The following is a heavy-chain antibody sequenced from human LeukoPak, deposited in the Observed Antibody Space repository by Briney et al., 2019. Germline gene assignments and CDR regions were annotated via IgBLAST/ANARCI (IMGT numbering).Heavy chain of an antibody. V-gene: IGHV3-9*01. D-gene: IGHD5-12*01. CDR1: GFTFDDYA. Sequence: GGSLRLSCAASGFTFDDYAMHWVRQAPGKGLEWVSGISWNSGSIGYADSVKGRFTISRDNAKNSLYLQMSSLRAEDTALYYCAKDISAVATIASFDYWGQGTLVTVSS. CDR3: AKDISAVATIASFDY. J-gene: IGHJ4*02. CDR2: ISWNSGSI.